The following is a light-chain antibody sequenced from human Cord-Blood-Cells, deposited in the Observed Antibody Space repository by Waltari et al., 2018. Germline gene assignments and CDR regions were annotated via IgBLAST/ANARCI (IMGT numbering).Light chain of an antibody. V-gene: IGLV2-8*01. CDR1: SRDVGGSYY. CDR2: EVS. CDR3: SSYAGSNNFDVV. J-gene: IGLJ2*01. Sequence: SALTQTPSPTDSPGPSLTISCTGTSRDVGGSYYVAWFHQHPGKAPKLMIYEVSKRPSGVPDRFSGSKSGNTASLTVSGLQAEDEADYYCSSYAGSNNFDVVFGGGTKLTVL.